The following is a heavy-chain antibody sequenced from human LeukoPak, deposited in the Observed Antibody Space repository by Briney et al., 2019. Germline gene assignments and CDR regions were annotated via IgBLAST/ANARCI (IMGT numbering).Heavy chain of an antibody. J-gene: IGHJ4*02. CDR1: GFTVSSNH. V-gene: IGHV4-39*01. D-gene: IGHD3-10*01. Sequence: GSLRLSCAASGFTVSSNHMSWIRQPPGKGLEWIGSIYSSGSTYYNPSLKSRVTISVDTSKNQFSLNLSSVPASDTAVYYCARRGGSGRSFDYWGQGILVTVSS. CDR3: ARRGGSGRSFDY. CDR2: IYSSGST.